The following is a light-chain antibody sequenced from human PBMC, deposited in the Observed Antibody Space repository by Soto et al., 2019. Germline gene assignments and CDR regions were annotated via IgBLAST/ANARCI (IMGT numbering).Light chain of an antibody. CDR2: GVS. V-gene: IGLV2-14*01. J-gene: IGLJ2*01. CDR3: SSYTTSSTLDVV. Sequence: QLVLTQPASVSGSPGQSIAISCTGTSSDVGGNNYVSWYQQPPGKAPKLVIYGVSNRPSGVSNRFSGSKSGNTASPIISGLQAEDEADYYCSSYTTSSTLDVVFGGGTQLTVL. CDR1: SSDVGGNNY.